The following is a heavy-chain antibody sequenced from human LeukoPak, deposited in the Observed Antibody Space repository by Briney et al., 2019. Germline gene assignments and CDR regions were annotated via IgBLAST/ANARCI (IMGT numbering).Heavy chain of an antibody. Sequence: ASVKVSCKASAYTFTIYTIHWVRQAPGQRLEWMGWINAGNGNTRYSQNFQGRVTITRDTSATTAYMELGGLRSEDTAVYYCARTTRSWYEDNDAFDIWGQGTTVTVSS. CDR1: AYTFTIYT. CDR3: ARTTRSWYEDNDAFDI. V-gene: IGHV1-3*01. J-gene: IGHJ3*02. D-gene: IGHD6-13*01. CDR2: INAGNGNT.